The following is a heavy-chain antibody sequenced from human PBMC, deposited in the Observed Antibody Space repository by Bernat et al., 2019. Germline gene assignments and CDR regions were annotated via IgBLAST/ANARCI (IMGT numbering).Heavy chain of an antibody. CDR3: ARTYRDYGDYHFDY. J-gene: IGHJ4*02. CDR1: GFTFSSYA. CDR2: ISYDGSNK. V-gene: IGHV3-30-3*01. D-gene: IGHD4-17*01. Sequence: QVQLVESGGGVVQPGRSLRLSCAASGFTFSSYAMHWVRQAPGKGLEWVAVISYDGSNKYYADSVKGRFTISRDNSKNTLYLQMNSLRAEDTAVYYCARTYRDYGDYHFDYWGQGTLVTVSS.